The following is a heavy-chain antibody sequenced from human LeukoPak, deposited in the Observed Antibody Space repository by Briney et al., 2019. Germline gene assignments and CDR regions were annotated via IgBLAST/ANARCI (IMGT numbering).Heavy chain of an antibody. CDR2: INHSGST. V-gene: IGHV4-34*01. D-gene: IGHD2-15*01. J-gene: IGHJ5*02. Sequence: SSETLSLTCAVYGGSFSGYYWSWIRQPPGKGLEWIGEINHSGSTNYNPSLKSRVTISVDTSKNQFSLKLSSVTAADTAVYYCARRYCSGGSCYPVYNWFDPWGQGTLVTVSS. CDR3: ARRYCSGGSCYPVYNWFDP. CDR1: GGSFSGYY.